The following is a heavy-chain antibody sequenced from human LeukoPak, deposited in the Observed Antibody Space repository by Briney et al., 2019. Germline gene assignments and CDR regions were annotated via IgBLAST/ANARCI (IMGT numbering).Heavy chain of an antibody. CDR2: IWYDGSNK. CDR1: EFTFSSYG. Sequence: GRSLRLSCAASEFTFSSYGMHWVRQAPGKGLEGVAVIWYDGSNKYYADSVKGRFTISRDNSKNTLYLQMNSLRAEDTAVYYCAKDPNYYDSSGFMDVWGKGTTVTVSS. CDR3: AKDPNYYDSSGFMDV. D-gene: IGHD3-22*01. V-gene: IGHV3-33*06. J-gene: IGHJ6*03.